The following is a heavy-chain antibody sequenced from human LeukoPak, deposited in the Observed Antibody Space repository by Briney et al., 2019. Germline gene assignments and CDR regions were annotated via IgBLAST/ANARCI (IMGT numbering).Heavy chain of an antibody. CDR1: GGSFSGYY. CDR3: ARFQWFGTYYFDY. J-gene: IGHJ4*02. CDR2: INHRVST. D-gene: IGHD3-10*01. Sequence: SETLSLTCAVYGGSFSGYYWSCIRQPPGNWLEWIGEINHRVSTNYNPSLKGRVTISVDTSKNQFSLKLSSVTAADTAVYYCARFQWFGTYYFDYWGQGTLVTVSS. V-gene: IGHV4-34*01.